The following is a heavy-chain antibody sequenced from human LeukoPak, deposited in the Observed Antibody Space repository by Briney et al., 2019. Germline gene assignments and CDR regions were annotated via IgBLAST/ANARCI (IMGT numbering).Heavy chain of an antibody. D-gene: IGHD6-19*01. V-gene: IGHV4-59*12. J-gene: IGHJ4*02. CDR2: IFYTGST. CDR1: GGSISGYF. Sequence: SETLSLTCTVSGGSISGYFWSWIRQPPGKGLEWIGYIFYTGSTNYNPSLKSRATLSLDTSKNQFSLRLSSVTAADTAMYYCARGTLYSGWSYYFDYWGQGSQVTVSS. CDR3: ARGTLYSGWSYYFDY.